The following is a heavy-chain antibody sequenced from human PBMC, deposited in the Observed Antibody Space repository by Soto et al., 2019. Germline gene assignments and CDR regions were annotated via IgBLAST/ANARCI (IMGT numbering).Heavy chain of an antibody. V-gene: IGHV1-18*01. Sequence: GASVKVSCKASGYTFTSYGISWVRQAPGQGLEWMGWISAYNGNTNYAQKLQGRVTMTTDTSTSTAYMELRSLRSDDTAVYYCARVPSVLTGRGGYLNWFDPWGQGTLVTVSS. CDR2: ISAYNGNT. J-gene: IGHJ5*02. CDR3: ARVPSVLTGRGGYLNWFDP. CDR1: GYTFTSYG. D-gene: IGHD2-15*01.